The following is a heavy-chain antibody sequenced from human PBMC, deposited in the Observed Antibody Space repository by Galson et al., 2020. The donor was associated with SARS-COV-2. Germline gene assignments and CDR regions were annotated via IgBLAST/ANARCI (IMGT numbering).Heavy chain of an antibody. CDR1: GFTFRHYG. CDR2: ISHDGYDK. V-gene: IGHV3-30*03. CDR3: ARWIYDAFEL. D-gene: IGHD5-12*01. J-gene: IGHJ3*01. Sequence: GESLKISCAASGFTFRHYGMHWVRQAPGKGLESVADISHDGYDKYYADSVKGRFTISKDTSKNTVFLQMNSLRAEDTAVYHCARWIYDAFELWGQGTRVTVSS.